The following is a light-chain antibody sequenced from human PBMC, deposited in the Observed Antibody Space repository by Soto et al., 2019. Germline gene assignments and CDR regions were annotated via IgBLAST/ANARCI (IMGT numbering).Light chain of an antibody. Sequence: ILLTQSPGTLSFSPWQIATLSCSASQTFISTYLAWYQQRPGQPPRLLIYGASNRATGIPDRFSGSGSGTDFTLTISRLEPEDFAVYYCQQFGGSPKLTFGGGTKVDIK. CDR1: QTFISTY. CDR3: QQFGGSPKLT. J-gene: IGKJ4*01. CDR2: GAS. V-gene: IGKV3-20*01.